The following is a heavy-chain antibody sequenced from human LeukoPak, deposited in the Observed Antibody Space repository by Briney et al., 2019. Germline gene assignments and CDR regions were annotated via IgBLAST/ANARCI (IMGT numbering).Heavy chain of an antibody. Sequence: ASVKVSCKASGYTFTSYYMHWVRQAPGQGLEWMGIINPSGGSTSYAQKSQGRVTMTRDTSTSTVYMELSSLRSEDTAVYYCARGSADYDILTDYYFDYWGQGTLVTVSS. CDR2: INPSGGST. V-gene: IGHV1-46*01. D-gene: IGHD3-9*01. CDR3: ARGSADYDILTDYYFDY. J-gene: IGHJ4*02. CDR1: GYTFTSYY.